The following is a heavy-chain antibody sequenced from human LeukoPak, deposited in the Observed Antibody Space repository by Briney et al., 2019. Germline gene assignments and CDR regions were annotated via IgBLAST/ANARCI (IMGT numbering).Heavy chain of an antibody. Sequence: GGSLRLSCAASGFTFSSYAMNWVRQAPGKGLEWVSAISGSGTYTYYADSVKGRFTISRDKSKNTLYLQMNSLRAEDTALYYCARDQITTVRGVIARSTDYYDYYYMDVWGKGTTVTVSS. D-gene: IGHD3-10*01. CDR1: GFTFSSYA. J-gene: IGHJ6*03. CDR3: ARDQITTVRGVIARSTDYYDYYYMDV. V-gene: IGHV3-23*01. CDR2: ISGSGTYT.